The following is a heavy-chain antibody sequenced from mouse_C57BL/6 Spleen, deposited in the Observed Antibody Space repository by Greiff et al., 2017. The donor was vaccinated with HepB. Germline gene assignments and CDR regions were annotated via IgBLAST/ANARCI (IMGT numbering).Heavy chain of an antibody. CDR2: ISDGGSYT. D-gene: IGHD2-4*01. V-gene: IGHV5-4*01. Sequence: EVKVVESGGGLVKPGGSLKLSCAASGFTFSSYAMSWVRQTPEKRLEWVATISDGGSYTYYPDNVKGRFTISRDNAKNNLYLQMSHLKSEDTAMYYCAREGLRLGFDYWGQGTTLTVSS. J-gene: IGHJ2*01. CDR3: AREGLRLGFDY. CDR1: GFTFSSYA.